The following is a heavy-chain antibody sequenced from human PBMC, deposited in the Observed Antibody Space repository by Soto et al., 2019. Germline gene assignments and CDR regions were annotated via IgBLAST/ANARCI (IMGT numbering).Heavy chain of an antibody. CDR2: ISYDGSNK. D-gene: IGHD5-18*01. CDR3: ARVSDTASDDY. V-gene: IGHV3-30-3*01. Sequence: QVQLVESGGGVVQPGRSLRLSCAASGFTFSSYAMHWVRQAPGKGLEWVAVISYDGSNKYYADSVKGRFTISRDNSKNTLYLQMNSLRAEDTAVYYCARVSDTASDDYWGQGTLVTVSS. CDR1: GFTFSSYA. J-gene: IGHJ4*02.